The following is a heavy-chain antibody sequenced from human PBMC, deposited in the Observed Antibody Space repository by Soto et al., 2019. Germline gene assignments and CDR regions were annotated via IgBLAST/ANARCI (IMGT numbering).Heavy chain of an antibody. D-gene: IGHD3-16*01. Sequence: LRLSFAASGFTFSSYAMSWVRQAPGKGLEWVSAISGSGGSTYYADSVKGRFTISRDNSKNTLYLQMNSLRAEDTAVYYCAKDLPGGSYYYYYYGMDVWGQGTTVTVSS. J-gene: IGHJ6*02. CDR3: AKDLPGGSYYYYYYGMDV. CDR2: ISGSGGST. V-gene: IGHV3-23*01. CDR1: GFTFSSYA.